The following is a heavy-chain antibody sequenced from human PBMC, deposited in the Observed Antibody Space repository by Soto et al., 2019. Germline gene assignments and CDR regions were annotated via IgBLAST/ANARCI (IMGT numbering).Heavy chain of an antibody. V-gene: IGHV4-31*03. CDR3: ARDVTDFWSGHEGMDV. CDR2: IYYSGST. D-gene: IGHD3-3*01. J-gene: IGHJ6*02. Sequence: SETLSLTCTVSGGSISNGGYYWAWIRQHPGKGLEWIGYIYYSGSTYYNPSLKSRVTVSVDTSKNQFSLKLTSVTAADTAVYYCARDVTDFWSGHEGMDVWGQGTTVTVSS. CDR1: GGSISNGGYY.